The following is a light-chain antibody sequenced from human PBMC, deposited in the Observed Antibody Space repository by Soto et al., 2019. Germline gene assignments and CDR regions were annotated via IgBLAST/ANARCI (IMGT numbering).Light chain of an antibody. V-gene: IGLV2-11*01. Sequence: QSVLTQPRSVSGSPGQSVTISCTGTSNDVGGYDYVSWYQQYPGKAPTYILYDVTKRPSGVPDRFSGSKSGNPASLTISGLQADDEADYYCCSYAGNYTFFGGGTQLTVL. CDR3: CSYAGNYTF. CDR1: SNDVGGYDY. J-gene: IGLJ2*01. CDR2: DVT.